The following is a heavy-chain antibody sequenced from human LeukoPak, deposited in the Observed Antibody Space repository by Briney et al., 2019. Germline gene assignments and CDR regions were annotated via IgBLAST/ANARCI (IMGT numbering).Heavy chain of an antibody. Sequence: SETLSLTCTVSGGSISSYYWSWIRQPPGKGLEWIGYIYYSGSTNYNPSLKSRVTISVDTSKNQFSLKLSSVTAADTAVYYCARVKKVVPAAMGYYYYYGMDVWGQGTTVTVSS. CDR3: ARVKKVVPAAMGYYYYYGMDV. J-gene: IGHJ6*02. CDR2: IYYSGST. CDR1: GGSISSYY. V-gene: IGHV4-59*12. D-gene: IGHD2-2*01.